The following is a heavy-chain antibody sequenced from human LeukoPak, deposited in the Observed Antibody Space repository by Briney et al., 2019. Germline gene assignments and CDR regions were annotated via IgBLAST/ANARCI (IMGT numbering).Heavy chain of an antibody. CDR2: ISYDGSNK. V-gene: IGHV3-30*18. CDR3: AKDLARVAAAAGGPDY. Sequence: GGSLRLSCAASGFTFSSYGMHWVRQAPGKGLEWVAVISYDGSNKYYADSVKGRFTISRDNSKNTLYLQMNSLRAEDTAVYYCAKDLARVAAAAGGPDYWGQGTLVNVSS. D-gene: IGHD6-13*01. J-gene: IGHJ4*02. CDR1: GFTFSSYG.